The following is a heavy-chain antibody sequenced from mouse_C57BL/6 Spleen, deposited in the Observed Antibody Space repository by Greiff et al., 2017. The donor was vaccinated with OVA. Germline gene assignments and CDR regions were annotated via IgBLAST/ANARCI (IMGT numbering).Heavy chain of an antibody. CDR2: IYPSDSET. CDR1: GYTFTSYW. J-gene: IGHJ2*01. V-gene: IGHV1-61*01. Sequence: VQLQQPGAELVRPGSSVKLSCKASGYTFTSYWMDWVKQRPGQGLEWIGNIYPSDSETHYNQKFKDKATLTVDKSSSTAYMQLSSLTSEDSAVYYCARRELGRGYFDYWGQGTTLTVSS. D-gene: IGHD4-1*01. CDR3: ARRELGRGYFDY.